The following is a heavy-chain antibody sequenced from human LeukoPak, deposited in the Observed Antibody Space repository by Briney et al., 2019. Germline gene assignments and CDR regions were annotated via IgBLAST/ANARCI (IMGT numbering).Heavy chain of an antibody. V-gene: IGHV3-30*04. CDR2: ISYDGSNK. CDR1: GFVFSDYP. CDR3: AKARDYGDYGGLDY. Sequence: GGSLRLSCSASGFVFSDYPLHWIRQAPGKGLEWVSVISYDGSNKYYADSVKGRFTISRDNSKNTLYLQMNSLRAEDTAVYYCAKARDYGDYGGLDYWGQGTLVTVSS. D-gene: IGHD4-17*01. J-gene: IGHJ4*02.